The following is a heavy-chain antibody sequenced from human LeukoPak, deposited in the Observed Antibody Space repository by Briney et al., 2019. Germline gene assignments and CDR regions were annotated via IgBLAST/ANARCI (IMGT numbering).Heavy chain of an antibody. CDR2: IYYSGNT. D-gene: IGHD3-10*01. CDR1: GGSISSYF. J-gene: IGHJ3*02. Sequence: SETLSLTCTVSGGSISSYFWSWIRQPPGKGLEWIGYIYYSGNTNYNPSLKRRVTISVDTSKNHFSLTLSSVTAADTAVYYCARSDGYGLVDIWGQGTMVTVSS. V-gene: IGHV4-59*12. CDR3: ARSDGYGLVDI.